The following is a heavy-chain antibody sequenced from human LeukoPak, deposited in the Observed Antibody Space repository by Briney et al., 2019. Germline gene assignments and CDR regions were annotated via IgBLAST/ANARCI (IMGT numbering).Heavy chain of an antibody. J-gene: IGHJ4*02. CDR3: ARAHIGNDLFIDY. CDR2: INPYSGAT. Sequence: ASVKVSCKASGYTFTCYYMHWVRQAPGQGLEWMGWINPYSGATNYAQKFQGRVTMTRDTSISTAYMDLSSLKSDDTAVYYCARAHIGNDLFIDYWGQGTLVTVSS. CDR1: GYTFTCYY. V-gene: IGHV1-2*02. D-gene: IGHD2-21*01.